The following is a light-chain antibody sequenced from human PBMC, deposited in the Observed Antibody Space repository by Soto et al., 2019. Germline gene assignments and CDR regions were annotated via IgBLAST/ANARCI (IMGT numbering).Light chain of an antibody. J-gene: IGKJ5*01. Sequence: EVVLTQSPVTLSLSPGERATLSCRASQSVSSSYLAWYQQKPGQAPRLLSDGASSRATGIPDRFSGSGSGTDVTLTISRLEPEDFAVYYCQQYGSSPFTFGQGTRLEIK. CDR2: GAS. CDR1: QSVSSSY. V-gene: IGKV3-20*01. CDR3: QQYGSSPFT.